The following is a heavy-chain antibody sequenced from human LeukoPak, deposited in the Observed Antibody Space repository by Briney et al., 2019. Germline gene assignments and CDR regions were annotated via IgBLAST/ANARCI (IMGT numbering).Heavy chain of an antibody. CDR3: AKSNGYGLVDI. J-gene: IGHJ3*02. D-gene: IGHD3-10*01. Sequence: PSETLSLTCAVSGGSFSGHSWTWIRQPPGKGLEWIGEINHTGSTYYSPSLKSRVTISLDTSRNQFSLKLNSVTAADTAVYYCAKSNGYGLVDIWGQGTMVTVSS. CDR1: GGSFSGHS. V-gene: IGHV4-34*01. CDR2: INHTGST.